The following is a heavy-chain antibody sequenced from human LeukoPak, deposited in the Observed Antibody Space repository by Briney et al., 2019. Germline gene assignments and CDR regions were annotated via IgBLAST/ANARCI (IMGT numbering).Heavy chain of an antibody. CDR2: INAGNGNT. CDR1: GYTFTSYA. D-gene: IGHD2-2*01. V-gene: IGHV1-3*01. Sequence: ASVKVSCKASGYTFTSYAMHWVRQAPGQRLEWMGWINAGNGNTKYSQKFQGRVTITTDESTSTAYMELSSLRSEDTAVYYCASHIVVVPAETHPHYYYYYMDVWGKGTTVTVSS. CDR3: ASHIVVVPAETHPHYYYYYMDV. J-gene: IGHJ6*03.